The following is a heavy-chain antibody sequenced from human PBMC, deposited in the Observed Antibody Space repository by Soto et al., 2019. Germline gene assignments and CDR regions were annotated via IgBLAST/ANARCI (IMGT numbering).Heavy chain of an antibody. CDR3: ARNGR. CDR1: GFTFNTYW. Sequence: EVQLVESGGGLVQPGGSLRLSCAASGFTFNTYWMSWVRQAPGKGLEWVANIKPDGSATDYVDSVKGRFNISRDNANNSLFLQINSLRAEDTAVYSCARNGRWGHGTFVTVSS. CDR2: IKPDGSAT. D-gene: IGHD2-8*01. J-gene: IGHJ4*01. V-gene: IGHV3-7*05.